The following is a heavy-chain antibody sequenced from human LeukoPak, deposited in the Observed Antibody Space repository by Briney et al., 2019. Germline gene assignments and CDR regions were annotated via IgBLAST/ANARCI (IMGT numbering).Heavy chain of an antibody. Sequence: SETLSLTCTVSGGSISSSSYYWGWIRQPPGKGLEWIGSIYYSGSTYYNPSLKSRVTISVDTSKNQFSLKLSSVTAADTAVYYCGVGIAVAGFDAFDIWGQGTMVTVSS. CDR1: GGSISSSSYY. CDR3: GVGIAVAGFDAFDI. D-gene: IGHD6-19*01. CDR2: IYYSGST. V-gene: IGHV4-39*03. J-gene: IGHJ3*02.